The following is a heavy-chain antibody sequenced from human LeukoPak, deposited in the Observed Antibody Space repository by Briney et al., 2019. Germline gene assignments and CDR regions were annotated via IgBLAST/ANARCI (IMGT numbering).Heavy chain of an antibody. J-gene: IGHJ6*02. Sequence: PGGSLRLSCAASGFTFSSYAMHWVHQAPGKGXXXVAVISYDGSNKYYADSVKGRFTISRDNSKNTLYLQMNSLRAEDTAVYYCGASPHYYYGMDVWGQGTTVTVSS. CDR1: GFTFSSYA. CDR2: ISYDGSNK. CDR3: GASPHYYYGMDV. V-gene: IGHV3-30-3*01.